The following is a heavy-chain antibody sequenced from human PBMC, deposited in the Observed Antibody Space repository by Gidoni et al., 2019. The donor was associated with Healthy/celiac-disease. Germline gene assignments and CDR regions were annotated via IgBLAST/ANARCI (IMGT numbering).Heavy chain of an antibody. J-gene: IGHJ6*02. V-gene: IGHV3-30*18. Sequence: QVQLVESGGGVVQPGRSLSLSCAASGFTFSSSGMPGVRQAPGKGLGWVAVISYDGSNKYYADSVKGRFTISRDNSKNTLYLQMNSLRAEDTAVYYCAKDRAIVVVITTRYYYYGMDVWGQGTTVTVSS. CDR1: GFTFSSSG. CDR3: AKDRAIVVVITTRYYYYGMDV. CDR2: ISYDGSNK. D-gene: IGHD3-22*01.